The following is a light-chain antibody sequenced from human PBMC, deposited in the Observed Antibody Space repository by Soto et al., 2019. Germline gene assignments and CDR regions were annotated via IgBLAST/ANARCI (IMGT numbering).Light chain of an antibody. V-gene: IGKV1-39*01. CDR1: HNISTY. CDR3: QRSYSTLFT. Sequence: DIQVTQTPSSLSASVRDRVTITCRASHNISTYLNWYQQKPGKAPKVLIYAASTLQSGVPSRFSDSGSGTDFTLTISSLQPEDFATYHCQRSYSTLFTFGQGTRLEI. J-gene: IGKJ5*01. CDR2: AAS.